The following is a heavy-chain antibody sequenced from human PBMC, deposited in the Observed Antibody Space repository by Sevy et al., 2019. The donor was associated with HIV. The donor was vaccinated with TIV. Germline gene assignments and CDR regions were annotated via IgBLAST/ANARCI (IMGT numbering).Heavy chain of an antibody. CDR1: AASISSYF. CDR3: VTDVGSGEFGYYFDY. CDR2: IYYSGST. D-gene: IGHD3-16*01. Sequence: SETLSLTCTVSAASISSYFWSWIRRPPGKGLEWIGYIYYSGSTNYNPSLQSRVTISVDTSKNQFSLKLSSVTAADTAVYYCVTDVGSGEFGYYFDYWGQGTLVTVSS. J-gene: IGHJ4*02. V-gene: IGHV4-59*01.